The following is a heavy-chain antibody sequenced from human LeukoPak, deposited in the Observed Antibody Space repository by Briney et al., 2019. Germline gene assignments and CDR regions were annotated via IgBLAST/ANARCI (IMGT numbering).Heavy chain of an antibody. CDR2: ISAYNGNT. J-gene: IGHJ4*02. CDR3: ARDNDILTGYPVDY. CDR1: GYTFTSYG. Sequence: ASVTVSCKASGYTFTSYGISWVRQAPGQGLEWMGWISAYNGNTNYAQKLQGRVTMTTDTSTSTAYMELRSLRSDDTAVYYCARDNDILTGYPVDYWGQGTLVTVSS. V-gene: IGHV1-18*01. D-gene: IGHD3-9*01.